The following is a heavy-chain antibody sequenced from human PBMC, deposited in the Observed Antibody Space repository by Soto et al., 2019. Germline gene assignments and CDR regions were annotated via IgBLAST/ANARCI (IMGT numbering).Heavy chain of an antibody. Sequence: EVQLLESGGGLVQPGGSLRLSCAASGFTFSNYAMSWVRQPPGKGLEWVSAISGSGATTYYADSVKGRVSISRDNSKNTLYLQMNSLRAEDTALYYCAKAEGRYCSNGVCYPFDYWGQGTLVTVSS. CDR3: AKAEGRYCSNGVCYPFDY. CDR2: ISGSGATT. J-gene: IGHJ4*02. V-gene: IGHV3-23*01. CDR1: GFTFSNYA. D-gene: IGHD2-8*01.